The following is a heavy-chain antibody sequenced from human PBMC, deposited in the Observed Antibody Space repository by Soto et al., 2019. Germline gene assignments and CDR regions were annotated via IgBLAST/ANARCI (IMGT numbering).Heavy chain of an antibody. CDR2: ISSSSSTI. V-gene: IGHV3-48*02. CDR1: GFTFSSYS. CDR3: ARYSGYDSVYYYGMDV. J-gene: IGHJ6*02. Sequence: SLRLSCAASGFTFSSYSMNWVRQAPGKGLEWVSYISSSSSTIYYGDSVKGRFTISRDNAKNSLYLQMNSLRDEDTAVYYCARYSGYDSVYYYGMDVWGQGTTVTFSS. D-gene: IGHD5-12*01.